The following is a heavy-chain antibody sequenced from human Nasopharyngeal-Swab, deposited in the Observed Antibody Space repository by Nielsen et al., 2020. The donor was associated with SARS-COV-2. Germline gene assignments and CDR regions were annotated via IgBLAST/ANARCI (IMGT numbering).Heavy chain of an antibody. V-gene: IGHV4-31*02. CDR2: IYYSGST. D-gene: IGHD6-13*01. Sequence: SCTVSGGSISSGGYYWSWIRQHPGKGLEWIGYIYYSGSTYYNPSLKSRVTISVDTSKNQFSLKLSSVTAADTAVYYCARLNGIVAAGTGWFDPWGQGTLVTVSS. CDR1: GGSISSGGYY. J-gene: IGHJ5*02. CDR3: ARLNGIVAAGTGWFDP.